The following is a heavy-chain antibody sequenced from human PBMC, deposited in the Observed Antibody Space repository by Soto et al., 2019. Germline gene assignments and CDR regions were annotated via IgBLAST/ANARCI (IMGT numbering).Heavy chain of an antibody. CDR2: IYPGDSDT. CDR3: ARSLWSGYYTPSYFYYLDV. J-gene: IGHJ6*03. D-gene: IGHD3-3*01. V-gene: IGHV5-51*01. CDR1: GYSFTSYW. Sequence: GASLKISCKGSGYSFTSYWIGWVRQMPGKGLEWMGIIYPGDSDTRYSPSFQGQVTISADKSISTAYLQWSSLKASDTAMYYCARSLWSGYYTPSYFYYLDVWGKGTTVTVSS.